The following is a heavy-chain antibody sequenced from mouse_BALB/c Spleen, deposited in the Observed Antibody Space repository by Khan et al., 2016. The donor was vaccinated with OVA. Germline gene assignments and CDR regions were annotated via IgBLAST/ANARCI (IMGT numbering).Heavy chain of an antibody. CDR1: GYTFTDYS. J-gene: IGHJ2*01. V-gene: IGHV9-2-1*01. CDR2: INTETGEP. CDR3: VKGHFDY. Sequence: QVQLKQSGPELKKPGETVKISCKASGYTFTDYSMHWVKLAPGKGLKWMGWINTETGEPTYADDFKGRFAFSLETSVSTAYLQIYNLKNEDTATYFCVKGHFDYWGQGTTLTVSS.